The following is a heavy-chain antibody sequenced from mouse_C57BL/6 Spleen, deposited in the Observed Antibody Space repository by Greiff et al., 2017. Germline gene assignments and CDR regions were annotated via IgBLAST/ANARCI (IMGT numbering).Heavy chain of an antibody. J-gene: IGHJ4*01. CDR1: GFTFSDYG. CDR3: ARSHYDYDEDYAMDY. Sequence: EVKLVESGGGLVKPGGSLKLSCAASGFTFSDYGMHWVRQAPEQGLEWVGYISSGSSTIYYADTVKGRFTISRDNAKNTLFLQMTSLRSADTAMYYSARSHYDYDEDYAMDYWGQGTSVTVSS. CDR2: ISSGSSTI. V-gene: IGHV5-17*01. D-gene: IGHD2-4*01.